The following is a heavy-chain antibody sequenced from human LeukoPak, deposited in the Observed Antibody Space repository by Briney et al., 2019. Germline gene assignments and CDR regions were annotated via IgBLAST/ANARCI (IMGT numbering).Heavy chain of an antibody. CDR2: INSDGSST. CDR1: GFTFSSYW. D-gene: IGHD3-22*01. Sequence: GGSLRLSCAASGFTFSSYWMHWVRQAPGKGLVWVSRINSDGSSTSYADSVKGRFTISRDNAKNTLYLQMNSLRAEDTAVYYCASVGVYDSSGYYLFDYWGQGTLVTVSS. CDR3: ASVGVYDSSGYYLFDY. V-gene: IGHV3-74*01. J-gene: IGHJ4*02.